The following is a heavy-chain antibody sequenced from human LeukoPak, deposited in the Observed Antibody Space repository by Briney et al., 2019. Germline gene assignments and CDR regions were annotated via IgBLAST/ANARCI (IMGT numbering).Heavy chain of an antibody. J-gene: IGHJ4*02. CDR2: IRYDGSNK. D-gene: IGHD3-22*01. Sequence: SGGSLRLPCAASGFTFSSYGVHWVRQAPGKGLEWVAFIRYDGSNKYYADSVKGRFTISRDNSKKTLYLQMNSLRPEDTAVYYCAKDFSVYYYDSRVLDYWGQGTLVTVSS. CDR1: GFTFSSYG. V-gene: IGHV3-30*02. CDR3: AKDFSVYYYDSRVLDY.